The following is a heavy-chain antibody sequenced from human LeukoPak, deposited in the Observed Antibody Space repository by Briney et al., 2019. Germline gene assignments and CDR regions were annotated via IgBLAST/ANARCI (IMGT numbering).Heavy chain of an antibody. J-gene: IGHJ4*02. D-gene: IGHD3-10*01. V-gene: IGHV3-33*08. CDR2: IWYDGSNK. Sequence: GGSLRLSCVASGFTFSNFDMLWVRQAPGKGLEWVAVIWYDGSNKYYADSVKGRFTISRDNSKNTLYLQMNSLRAEDTAVYYCARGFWFGEPLYFDYWGQGTLVTVSS. CDR1: GFTFSNFD. CDR3: ARGFWFGEPLYFDY.